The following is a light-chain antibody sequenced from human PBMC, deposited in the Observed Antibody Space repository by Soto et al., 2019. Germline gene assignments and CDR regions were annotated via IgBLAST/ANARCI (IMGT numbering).Light chain of an antibody. Sequence: EIVLTQSPATLSLSPGERATLSCRASQSVSSYLAWYQQRPGQAPRLLIFDTSNRATDIPARFSGSGSGTDFTLTISGLEPEDFAVYYCQQYDSTVWTFGQGTKVDNK. V-gene: IGKV3-11*01. CDR2: DTS. J-gene: IGKJ1*01. CDR3: QQYDSTVWT. CDR1: QSVSSY.